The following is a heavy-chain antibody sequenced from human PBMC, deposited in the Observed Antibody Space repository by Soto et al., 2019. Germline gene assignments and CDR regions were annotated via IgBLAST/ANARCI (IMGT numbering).Heavy chain of an antibody. V-gene: IGHV3-64*02. CDR2: ISSNGGST. CDR3: ASESAETTSAFDI. J-gene: IGHJ3*02. D-gene: IGHD1-7*01. Sequence: GGSLRLSCAASGFTFSSYAMHWVRQAPGKGLEYVSAISSNGGSTYYADSVKGRFTISRDNYKNTLYLQMGSLRAEDMAVYYGASESAETTSAFDIWGQGTMVTVSS. CDR1: GFTFSSYA.